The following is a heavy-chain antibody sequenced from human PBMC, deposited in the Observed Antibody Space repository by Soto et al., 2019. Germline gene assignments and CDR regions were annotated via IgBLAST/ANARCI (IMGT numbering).Heavy chain of an antibody. Sequence: ASVKVSCKASGYTFTSYDINWVRQATGQGLEWMGWMNPNSGNTGYAQKFQGRVTMTRDTSISTAYMELSSLGSEDTAVYYCARVGSSWPLHYYYMDVWGKGTTVTVSS. J-gene: IGHJ6*03. D-gene: IGHD6-13*01. V-gene: IGHV1-8*01. CDR1: GYTFTSYD. CDR3: ARVGSSWPLHYYYMDV. CDR2: MNPNSGNT.